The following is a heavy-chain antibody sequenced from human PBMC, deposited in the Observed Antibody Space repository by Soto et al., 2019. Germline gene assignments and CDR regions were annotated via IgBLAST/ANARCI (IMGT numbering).Heavy chain of an antibody. CDR3: AKDIGGVDTGNYGMDV. V-gene: IGHV1-69*04. CDR1: GGTFSSYT. Sequence: SVKVSCKASGGTFSSYTISWVRQAPGQGLEWMGRIIPILGIANYAQKFQGRVTITADKSTSTAYMELSSLRPEDTAVYYCAKDIGGVDTGNYGMDVWGQGTTVTVSS. D-gene: IGHD5-18*01. CDR2: IIPILGIA. J-gene: IGHJ6*02.